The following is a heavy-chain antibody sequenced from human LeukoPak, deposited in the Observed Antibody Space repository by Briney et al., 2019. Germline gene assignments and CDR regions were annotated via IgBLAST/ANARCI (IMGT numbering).Heavy chain of an antibody. J-gene: IGHJ4*02. D-gene: IGHD3-3*01. V-gene: IGHV4-34*01. CDR2: INYSGST. CDR3: ARGRPTIFGVVIIFQPDYFDY. Sequence: SETLSLTCAVYGRSFSGYYWSWIRQPPGKGLEWIGEINYSGSTNYNPSLKSRVTISVDTSKNQFSLKLSSVTAADTAVYYCARGRPTIFGVVIIFQPDYFDYWGQGTLVTVSS. CDR1: GRSFSGYY.